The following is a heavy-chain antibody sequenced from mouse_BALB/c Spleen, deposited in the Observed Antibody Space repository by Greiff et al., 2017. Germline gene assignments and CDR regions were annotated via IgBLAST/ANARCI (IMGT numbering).Heavy chain of an antibody. CDR1: GFSLTSYG. D-gene: IGHD1-1*01. V-gene: IGHV2-2*02. CDR2: IWSGGST. Sequence: VKLQESGPGLVQPSQSLSITCTVSGFSLTSYGVHWVRQSPGKGLEWLGVIWSGGSTDYNAAFISRLSISKDNSKSQVFFKMNSLQANDTAIYYCARDYYGSGGYYYAMDYWGQGTSVTVSS. J-gene: IGHJ4*01. CDR3: ARDYYGSGGYYYAMDY.